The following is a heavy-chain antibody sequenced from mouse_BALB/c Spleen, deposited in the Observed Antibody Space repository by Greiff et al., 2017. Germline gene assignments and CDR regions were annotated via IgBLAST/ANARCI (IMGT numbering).Heavy chain of an antibody. D-gene: IGHD5-1*01. Sequence: EVKLMESGAELVKPGASVKLSCTASGFNIKDTYMHWVKQRPEQGLEWIGRIDPANGNTKYDPKFQGKATITADTSSNTAYLQLSSLTSEDTAVYYCARPCTKGSYWYFDVWGAETTVTVSS. V-gene: IGHV14-3*02. CDR2: IDPANGNT. J-gene: IGHJ1*01. CDR3: ARPCTKGSYWYFDV. CDR1: GFNIKDTY.